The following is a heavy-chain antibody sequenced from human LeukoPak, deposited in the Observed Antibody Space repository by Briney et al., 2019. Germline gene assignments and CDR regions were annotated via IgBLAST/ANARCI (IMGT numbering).Heavy chain of an antibody. CDR2: INHSGST. Sequence: SGTLSLTCAVYGGSFSGYYWSWIRQPPGKGLEWIGEINHSGSTNYNPSLKSRVTISVDTSKNQFSLKLSSVTAADTAVYYCARSPLAALDVWGKGTTVTVSS. V-gene: IGHV4-34*01. CDR3: ARSPLAALDV. CDR1: GGSFSGYY. J-gene: IGHJ6*04. D-gene: IGHD2-15*01.